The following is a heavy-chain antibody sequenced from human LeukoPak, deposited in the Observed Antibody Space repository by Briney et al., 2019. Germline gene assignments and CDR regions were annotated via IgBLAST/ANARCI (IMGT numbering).Heavy chain of an antibody. J-gene: IGHJ6*02. D-gene: IGHD1-1*01. CDR1: GFTFSSYE. CDR3: EREPVPDYYYYYGMDV. CDR2: ISSSGSTI. Sequence: PGGSLRLSCAASGFTFSSYEMNRVRQAPGKGLEWVSYISSSGSTIYYADSVKGRFTISRDNAKNSLYLQMHSLRAEDTAVYYCEREPVPDYYYYYGMDVWGQGTTVTVSS. V-gene: IGHV3-48*03.